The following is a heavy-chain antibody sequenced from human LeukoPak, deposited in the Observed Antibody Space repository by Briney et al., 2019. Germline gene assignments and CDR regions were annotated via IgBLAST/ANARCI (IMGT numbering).Heavy chain of an antibody. D-gene: IGHD5-18*01. CDR3: ARESDVDTAMVWGYYFDY. Sequence: GASVKVSCKACGGTFSSYAMSWGRQAPGQVLEWIGRIIPIFGTANNGQKFQGRVTITTDETTSTAYMELSSLRSEDTAVYYCARESDVDTAMVWGYYFDYWGQGTLVTVSS. CDR2: IIPIFGTA. V-gene: IGHV1-69*05. CDR1: GGTFSSYA. J-gene: IGHJ4*02.